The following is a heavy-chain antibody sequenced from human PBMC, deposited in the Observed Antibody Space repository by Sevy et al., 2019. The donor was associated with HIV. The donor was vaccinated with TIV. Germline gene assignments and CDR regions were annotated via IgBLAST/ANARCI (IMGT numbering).Heavy chain of an antibody. Sequence: ASVKVSCKASGYSFTGYYMHWVRQAPGQGLEWMERINPISGATDDPQKFQGRVTMTRDTSISTAYMEVSRLRSDDTASSYCVRSPTDFWTGGMDVWGQGTTVTVSS. J-gene: IGHJ6*02. CDR2: INPISGAT. CDR1: GYSFTGYY. V-gene: IGHV1-2*06. D-gene: IGHD3-3*01. CDR3: VRSPTDFWTGGMDV.